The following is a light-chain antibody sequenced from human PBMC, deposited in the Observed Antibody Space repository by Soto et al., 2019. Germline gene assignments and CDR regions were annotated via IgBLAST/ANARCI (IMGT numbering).Light chain of an antibody. Sequence: EIVMTQSPATLSVSPGERTTLSCRASQSVSNNLAWYQQRPGQAPRLLMYGASSRATDIPARFSGSGFGTEFTLTISILQSEDSAVYYCQQYNSWPTWTFGQGTKVEIK. J-gene: IGKJ1*01. V-gene: IGKV3-15*01. CDR2: GAS. CDR3: QQYNSWPTWT. CDR1: QSVSNN.